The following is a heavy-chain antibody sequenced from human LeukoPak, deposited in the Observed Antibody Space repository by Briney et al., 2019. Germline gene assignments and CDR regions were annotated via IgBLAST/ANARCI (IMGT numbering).Heavy chain of an antibody. Sequence: GGSLRLSCAASGFTFDDYAMHWVRQAPGKGLEWVSGISWNSGSIGYADSVKGRFTISRDNAKNSLYLQMNSLRAEDTALYYCAKEKGYSYGSEFDYWGQGTMVTVSS. D-gene: IGHD5-18*01. V-gene: IGHV3-9*01. CDR2: ISWNSGSI. J-gene: IGHJ3*01. CDR1: GFTFDDYA. CDR3: AKEKGYSYGSEFDY.